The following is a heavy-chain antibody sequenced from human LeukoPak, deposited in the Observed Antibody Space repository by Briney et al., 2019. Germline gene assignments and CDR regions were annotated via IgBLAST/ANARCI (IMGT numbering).Heavy chain of an antibody. CDR2: TYYRSKWYN. V-gene: IGHV6-1*01. CDR3: AREAKVVPGTRGPFGI. Sequence: SQTLSLTCAISGDSVSSNSAVWNWIRQSPSRGLEWLGRTYYRSKWYNEYAISVKSRISIDPDTSKNQFSLQLNSVTPEDTAVYYCAREAKVVPGTRGPFGIWGQGTMVTVSS. D-gene: IGHD6-19*01. J-gene: IGHJ3*02. CDR1: GDSVSSNSAV.